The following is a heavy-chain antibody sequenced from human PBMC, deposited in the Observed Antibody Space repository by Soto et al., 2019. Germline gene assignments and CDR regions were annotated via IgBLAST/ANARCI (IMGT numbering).Heavy chain of an antibody. V-gene: IGHV1-8*01. CDR2: MNPNSGNT. CDR1: GYTFTSYD. J-gene: IGHJ5*02. CDR3: ARRSSSWYGRGREDWFDP. D-gene: IGHD6-13*01. Sequence: ASVKVSCKASGYTFTSYDVNWVRQATGQGLEWMGWMNPNSGNTGYAQKFQGRVTMTRNTSISTAYMELSSLRSEDTAVYYCARRSSSWYGRGREDWFDPWGQGTLVTVSS.